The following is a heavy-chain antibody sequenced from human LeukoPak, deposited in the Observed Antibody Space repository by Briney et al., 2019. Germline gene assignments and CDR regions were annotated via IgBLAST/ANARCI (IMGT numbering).Heavy chain of an antibody. CDR2: ISGSGGST. CDR3: AKGVTAVAGRHYFYY. CDR1: GFTFSSYA. V-gene: IGHV3-23*01. Sequence: GGPLRLSCAASGFTFSSYAMSWVRQAPGKGLEWVSAISGSGGSTYYADSVKGRFTISRDNSKNTLDLQMNSLRAEDTAVYYCAKGVTAVAGRHYFYYWVQGTLVTVSS. J-gene: IGHJ4*02. D-gene: IGHD6-19*01.